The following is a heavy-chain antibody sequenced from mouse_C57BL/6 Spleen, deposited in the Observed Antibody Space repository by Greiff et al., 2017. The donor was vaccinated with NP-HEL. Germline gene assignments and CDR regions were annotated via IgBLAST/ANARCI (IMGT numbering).Heavy chain of an antibody. CDR2: INPNNGGT. D-gene: IGHD3-2*02. V-gene: IGHV1-18*01. CDR3: ARRTAQDWFAY. J-gene: IGHJ3*01. Sequence: VQLKQSGPELVKPGASVKIPCKASGYTFTDYNMDWVKQSHGKSLEWIGDINPNNGGTIYNQKFKGKATLTVDKSSSTAYMELRSLTSEDTAVYYCARRTAQDWFAYWGQGTLVTVSA. CDR1: GYTFTDYN.